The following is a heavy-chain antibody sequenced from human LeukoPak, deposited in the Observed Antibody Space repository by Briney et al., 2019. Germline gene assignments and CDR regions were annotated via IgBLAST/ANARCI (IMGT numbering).Heavy chain of an antibody. J-gene: IGHJ3*02. D-gene: IGHD4-23*01. V-gene: IGHV4-59*08. CDR2: IYYSGST. CDR1: GGSFCDYY. CDR3: ARSSPTLENHKPFDI. Sequence: SETLSLTCAVYGGSFCDYYWSWIRQPPGKGLEWIGDIYYSGSTNYNPSLKSRVTISVDTSKNQFSLKLSSVTAADTAVYYCARSSPTLENHKPFDIWGQGTMVTVSS.